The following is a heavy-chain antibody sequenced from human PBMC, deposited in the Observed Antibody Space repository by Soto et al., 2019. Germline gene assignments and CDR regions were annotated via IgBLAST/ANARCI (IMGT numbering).Heavy chain of an antibody. J-gene: IGHJ6*02. CDR1: GGTFSSYG. Sequence: QVQLVQSGAEVKKPGSSVKVSCKASGGTFSSYGVSWVRQAPGQGLEWMGGIIPLFSTANYAQKLQGRVTFAADKSTSTAYMELSSLRSEDTAVYYCARGTARDIVVPPAAQTPHYHYGLDVWGQGTTVTVSS. V-gene: IGHV1-69*06. D-gene: IGHD2-2*01. CDR2: IIPLFSTA. CDR3: ARGTARDIVVPPAAQTPHYHYGLDV.